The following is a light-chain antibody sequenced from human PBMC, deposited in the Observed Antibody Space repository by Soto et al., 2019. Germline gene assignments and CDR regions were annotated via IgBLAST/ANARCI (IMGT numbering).Light chain of an antibody. CDR2: LGS. V-gene: IGKV2-28*01. J-gene: IGKJ2*01. CDR1: QSLLHSNGYNY. Sequence: DIVMTQSPLSLPVTPGEPASISCRSSQSLLHSNGYNYLDWYLQKPGQSPQLLIYLGSNRSSGVPDRFSGSGSGTYFTLKISRVEAGDVGVYYCMQALQTPRTFGQGTKLEIK. CDR3: MQALQTPRT.